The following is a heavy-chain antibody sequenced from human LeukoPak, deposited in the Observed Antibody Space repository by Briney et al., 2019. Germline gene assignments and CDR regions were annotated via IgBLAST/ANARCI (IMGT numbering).Heavy chain of an antibody. CDR2: INPNSGGT. CDR3: ARKTGTTLDSYYYYMDV. CDR1: GYTFTGYY. V-gene: IGHV1-2*02. J-gene: IGHJ6*03. Sequence: ASVKVSCKASGYTFTGYYMHWVRQAPGQGLEWMGWINPNSGGTNYAQKFQGRVTMTRDTSISTAYMELSRLRSDDTAVYYCARKTGTTLDSYYYYMDVWGKGTTVTVSS. D-gene: IGHD1-7*01.